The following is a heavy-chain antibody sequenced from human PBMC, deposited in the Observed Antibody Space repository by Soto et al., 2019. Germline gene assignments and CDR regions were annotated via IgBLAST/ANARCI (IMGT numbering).Heavy chain of an antibody. D-gene: IGHD1-1*01. CDR3: ARDGATTGSVYLDY. V-gene: IGHV4-59*01. CDR1: GGSISSYY. Sequence: PSETLSLTCTVSGGSISSYYWTWFRQPPGKGLEWIGYISYSGSTNYNSSLKSRVTMSMDTSRNQFSLRLTSVSAADTAVYYCARDGATTGSVYLDYWGQGTPVTVSS. CDR2: ISYSGST. J-gene: IGHJ4*02.